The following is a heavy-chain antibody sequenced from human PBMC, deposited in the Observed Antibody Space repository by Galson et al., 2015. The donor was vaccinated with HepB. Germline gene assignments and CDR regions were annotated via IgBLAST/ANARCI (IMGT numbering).Heavy chain of an antibody. Sequence: SLRLSCAASGFTFSSYAMSWVRQAPGKGLEWVAVIWYDGSNKYYADSVKGRFTISRDNSKNTLYLQMNSLRADDTAVYYCARAGIAAAGTLTYYYYYYMDVWGKGTTVTVSS. D-gene: IGHD6-13*01. J-gene: IGHJ6*03. CDR3: ARAGIAAAGTLTYYYYYYMDV. CDR2: IWYDGSNK. CDR1: GFTFSSYA. V-gene: IGHV3-33*08.